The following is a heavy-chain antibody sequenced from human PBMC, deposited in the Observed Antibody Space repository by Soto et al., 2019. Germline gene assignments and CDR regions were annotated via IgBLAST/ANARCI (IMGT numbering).Heavy chain of an antibody. Sequence: GASVKVSCKASGCTFSSYTISCVRQAPGQGLEWMGRIIPILGIANYAQKFQGRVTITADKSTSTAYMELSSLRSEDTAVYYCARENIAAAGTLDYWGQGTLVTVSS. V-gene: IGHV1-69*04. CDR2: IIPILGIA. CDR1: GCTFSSYT. CDR3: ARENIAAAGTLDY. J-gene: IGHJ4*02. D-gene: IGHD6-13*01.